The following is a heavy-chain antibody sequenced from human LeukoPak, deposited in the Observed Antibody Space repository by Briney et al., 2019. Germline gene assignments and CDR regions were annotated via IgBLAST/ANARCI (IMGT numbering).Heavy chain of an antibody. CDR3: ASQGVYSGYDLDYFDY. J-gene: IGHJ4*02. CDR1: GFTFSSYW. CDR2: IKQDGSEK. V-gene: IGHV3-7*03. D-gene: IGHD5-12*01. Sequence: GGSLRLSCAASGFTFSSYWMSWVRQAPGKGRGGVANIKQDGSEKYYVDSVKGRFTISRDNAKNPLYLHMNGLRAEDTGVYYCASQGVYSGYDLDYFDYWGQGALVTVSS.